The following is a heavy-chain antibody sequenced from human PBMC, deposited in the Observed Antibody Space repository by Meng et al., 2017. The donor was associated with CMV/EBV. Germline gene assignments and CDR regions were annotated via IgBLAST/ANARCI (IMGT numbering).Heavy chain of an antibody. CDR3: ASSDGDSSSSILDY. CDR1: GYTFTSYG. V-gene: IGHV1-18*01. J-gene: IGHJ4*02. CDR2: ISAYNGNT. D-gene: IGHD6-6*01. Sequence: ASVKVSCKASGYTFTSYGISWVRQAPGQGLEWMGWISAYNGNTNYAQKLQGRVTMTTDTSTSTACMELRSLRSDDTAVYYCASSDGDSSSSILDYWDQGTLVTVS.